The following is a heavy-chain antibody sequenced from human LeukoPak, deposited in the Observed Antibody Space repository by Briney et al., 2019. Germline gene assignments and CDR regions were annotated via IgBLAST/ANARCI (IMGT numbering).Heavy chain of an antibody. CDR1: GGSIGRGGYY. CDR3: AREGPDTVVGGADHYHYRLDV. V-gene: IGHV4-61*02. D-gene: IGHD1-26*01. Sequence: PSQTLSLTCTVSGGSIGRGGYYWNWIRQPAGRALEWIGRIYPSGNTQYNPSLKSRVSISVDTSKNQVSLELNSVTATDTAVYYCAREGPDTVVGGADHYHYRLDVWGQGTTVTVSS. J-gene: IGHJ6*02. CDR2: IYPSGNT.